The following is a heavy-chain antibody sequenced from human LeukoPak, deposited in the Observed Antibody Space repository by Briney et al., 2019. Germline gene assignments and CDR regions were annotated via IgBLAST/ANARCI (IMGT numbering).Heavy chain of an antibody. J-gene: IGHJ5*02. V-gene: IGHV3-49*03. D-gene: IGHD3-9*01. CDR1: GFTFGDYA. CDR3: TRDEGPYYDILTGYPQGFDP. Sequence: GGSLRLSCTASGFTFGDYAMSWFRQAPGKGLEWVGFIRSKAYGGTTEYAAPVKGRFTISRDDSKSIAYLQMNSLKTEDTAVYYCTRDEGPYYDILTGYPQGFDPWGQGTLVTVSS. CDR2: IRSKAYGGTT.